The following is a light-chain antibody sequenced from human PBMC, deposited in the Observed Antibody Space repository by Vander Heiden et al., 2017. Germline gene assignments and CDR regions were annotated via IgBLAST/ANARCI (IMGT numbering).Light chain of an antibody. V-gene: IGKV4-1*01. CDR3: QQYYTTLT. J-gene: IGKJ5*01. CDR2: WAS. Sequence: DIVMTQSPASLAVSLGERATINCKSSQSVLYSSNNKNYLAWYRQKPGQPPELLIYWASTRESGVPDRFSGSGSGTDFTLTISSLQAEDVAVYYCQQYYTTLTFGQGTRLEIK. CDR1: QSVLYSSNNKNY.